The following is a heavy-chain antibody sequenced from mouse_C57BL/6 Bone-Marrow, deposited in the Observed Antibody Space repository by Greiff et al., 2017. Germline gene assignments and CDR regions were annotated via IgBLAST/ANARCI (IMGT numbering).Heavy chain of an antibody. CDR3: TTITTVVATDYAMDY. J-gene: IGHJ4*01. CDR1: GFNIKDDY. V-gene: IGHV14-4*01. CDR2: IDPENGDT. D-gene: IGHD1-1*01. Sequence: EVMLVESGAELVRPGASVKLSCTASGFNIKDDYMHWVKQRPEQGLEWIGWIDPENGDTEYASKFQGKATITADTSSNTAYLQLSSLTSEDTAVYYCTTITTVVATDYAMDYWGQGTSVTVSS.